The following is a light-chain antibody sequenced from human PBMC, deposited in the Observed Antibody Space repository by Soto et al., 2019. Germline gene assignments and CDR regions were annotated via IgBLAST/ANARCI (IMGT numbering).Light chain of an antibody. J-gene: IGKJ3*01. CDR2: AAS. V-gene: IGKV1-39*01. Sequence: DIQMTQSPSSLSASVGDRVTITCRASQSISSYLNWYQQKPGKAPELLIYAASSLQSGVPSRFSGSGSGTDFTLTISSLQPEDFATYYCQQSYSTRFTFGPGTKVDIK. CDR3: QQSYSTRFT. CDR1: QSISSY.